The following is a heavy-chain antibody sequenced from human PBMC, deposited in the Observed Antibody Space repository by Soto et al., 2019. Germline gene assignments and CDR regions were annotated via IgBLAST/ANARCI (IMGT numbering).Heavy chain of an antibody. Sequence: SETLSLTCTVSGGSVSSCSYYWSWIRQPPGKGLEWIGYIYYSGSTNYNPSLKSRVTISVDTSKNQFSLKLSSVTAADTAVYYCAREGYSSSSFDYWGQGTLVTVSS. D-gene: IGHD6-6*01. CDR2: IYYSGST. J-gene: IGHJ4*02. CDR3: AREGYSSSSFDY. V-gene: IGHV4-61*01. CDR1: GGSVSSCSYY.